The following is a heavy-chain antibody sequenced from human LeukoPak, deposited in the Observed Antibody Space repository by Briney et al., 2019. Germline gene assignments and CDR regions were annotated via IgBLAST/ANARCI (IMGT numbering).Heavy chain of an antibody. V-gene: IGHV4-59*01. CDR3: ARIAAAGTPDAYYYYYYGMDV. CDR1: GGSISSYY. CDR2: IYYSGST. D-gene: IGHD6-13*01. J-gene: IGHJ6*02. Sequence: ASGTLSLTCTVSGGSISSYYWSWIRQPPGKGLEWIGYIYYSGSTNYNPSLKSRVTISVDTSKNQFSLKLSSVTAADTAVYYCARIAAAGTPDAYYYYYYGMDVWGQGTTVTVSS.